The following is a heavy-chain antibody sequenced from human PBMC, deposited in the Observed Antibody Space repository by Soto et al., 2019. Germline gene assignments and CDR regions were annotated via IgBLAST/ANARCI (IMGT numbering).Heavy chain of an antibody. CDR1: GGSISSGGYY. CDR3: ARDVLNWFDP. Sequence: LSLTCTVSGGSISSGGYYWSWIRQHPGKGLEWIGYIYYSGSTYYNPSLKSRVTISVDTSKNQFSLKLSSVTAADTAVYYCARDVLNWFDPWGQGTLVTVSS. J-gene: IGHJ5*02. V-gene: IGHV4-31*03. CDR2: IYYSGST.